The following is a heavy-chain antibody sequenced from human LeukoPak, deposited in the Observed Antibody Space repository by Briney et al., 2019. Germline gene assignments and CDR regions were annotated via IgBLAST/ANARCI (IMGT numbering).Heavy chain of an antibody. CDR3: ARDAGGYGMDV. CDR2: ISGSAGST. CDR1: GFAFSRYA. D-gene: IGHD2-8*02. V-gene: IGHV3-23*01. Sequence: GGSLRLSCAASGFAFSRYAMNWVRQAPGKGLEWVSGISGSAGSTYYADSVKGRFTISRDNSKNTLYLQMNSLRAEDTAVYYCARDAGGYGMDVWGQGTTVTVSS. J-gene: IGHJ6*02.